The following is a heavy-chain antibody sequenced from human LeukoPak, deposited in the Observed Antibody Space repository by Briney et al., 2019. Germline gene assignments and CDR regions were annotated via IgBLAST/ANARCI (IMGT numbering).Heavy chain of an antibody. V-gene: IGHV4-59*01. D-gene: IGHD3-10*01. CDR1: GGSISSYY. CDR2: IYYSGST. CDR3: ARDRYYGSGSTYDY. J-gene: IGHJ4*02. Sequence: PSETLSLTCTVSGGSISSYYWSWIRQPPGKGLEWIGYIYYSGSTNYNPSLKSRVTISVDTSKNQFSLKLSSVTAADTAVYYCARDRYYGSGSTYDYWGQGTLVTVSS.